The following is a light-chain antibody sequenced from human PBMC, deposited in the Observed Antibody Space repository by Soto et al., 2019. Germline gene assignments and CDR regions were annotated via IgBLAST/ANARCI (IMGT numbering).Light chain of an antibody. CDR2: AAS. J-gene: IGKJ1*01. Sequence: AIQMTQSPSSLSASVGGRVTITCRASQGISNELGWYQQRPGKAPKLLIYAASTLESGVPSRFSASGSGTDFTLTISSLRPEDFATYYCLQDSKYPRTFGQGTKVEIK. V-gene: IGKV1-6*01. CDR3: LQDSKYPRT. CDR1: QGISNE.